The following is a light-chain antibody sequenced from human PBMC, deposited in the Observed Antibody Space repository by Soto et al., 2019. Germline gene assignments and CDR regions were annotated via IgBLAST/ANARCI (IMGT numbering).Light chain of an antibody. CDR3: QQYGGVPYT. CDR1: ESISRDY. V-gene: IGKV3-20*01. Sequence: EMVLTQSPGTLSLSPGQRATLSCRASESISRDYLAWYQQRLGQAPRLLIYGASSGATGIPDRFSGRGSGTDFTPTISRLEPEDFAIYYCQQYGGVPYTFGQGTKLEIK. J-gene: IGKJ2*01. CDR2: GAS.